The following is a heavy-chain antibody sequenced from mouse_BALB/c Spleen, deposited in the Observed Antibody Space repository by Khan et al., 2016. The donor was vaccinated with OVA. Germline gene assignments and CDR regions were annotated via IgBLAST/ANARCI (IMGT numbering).Heavy chain of an antibody. V-gene: IGHV3-2*02. J-gene: IGHJ2*01. CDR3: ARTARIKY. Sequence: EVQLQESGPGLVKPSQSLSLTCTVTGYSITSGYGWNWIRQFPGNKLELMGYISYSGSTNYNPSLKSRITITRDTSKNQFFLQLNSVTTEDTATYYCARTARIKYWGQGTTLTVSS. CDR2: ISYSGST. D-gene: IGHD1-2*01. CDR1: GYSITSGYG.